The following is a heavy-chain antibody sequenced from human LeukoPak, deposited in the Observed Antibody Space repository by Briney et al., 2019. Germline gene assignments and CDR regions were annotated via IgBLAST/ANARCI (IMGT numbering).Heavy chain of an antibody. CDR3: ARDLSSYYNDSSGYSDY. J-gene: IGHJ4*02. Sequence: GGSLRLSCAASGFTFSSYAMHWVRQAPGKGLEWVAVISYDGSNEYYADSVKGRFTISRDNSKNTLYLQMNSLRAEDTAVYYCARDLSSYYNDSSGYSDYWGQGTLVTVSS. D-gene: IGHD3-22*01. V-gene: IGHV3-30-3*01. CDR1: GFTFSSYA. CDR2: ISYDGSNE.